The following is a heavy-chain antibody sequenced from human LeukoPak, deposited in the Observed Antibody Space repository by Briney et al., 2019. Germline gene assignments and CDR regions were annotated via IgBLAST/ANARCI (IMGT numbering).Heavy chain of an antibody. Sequence: PGGSLRLSCAASGFPFSSHGMSWVRQAPGKGLEWVSVIYSGGSTYYADSVKGRFTISRDNSKSTLYIQMNSLRAEDTAVYYCARAKPKNMVRGLIMRRESRYYFDYWGQGTLVTVSS. J-gene: IGHJ4*02. CDR3: ARAKPKNMVRGLIMRRESRYYFDY. D-gene: IGHD3-10*01. V-gene: IGHV3-53*01. CDR2: IYSGGST. CDR1: GFPFSSHG.